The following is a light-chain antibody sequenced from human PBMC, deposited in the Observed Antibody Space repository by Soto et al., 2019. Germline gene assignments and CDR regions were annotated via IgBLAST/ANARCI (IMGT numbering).Light chain of an antibody. CDR2: TNN. V-gene: IGLV1-44*01. CDR3: AAWDGSLNVYV. Sequence: QSVLTQPPSESGTPGQRVTISCSGSSSSIGSNSVNWYQQLPRTAPKVLIYTNNQRPSGVPDRFSGSKSGTSASLAISGLQSEDEADYYCAAWDGSLNVYVFGTGTKVTVL. J-gene: IGLJ1*01. CDR1: SSSIGSNS.